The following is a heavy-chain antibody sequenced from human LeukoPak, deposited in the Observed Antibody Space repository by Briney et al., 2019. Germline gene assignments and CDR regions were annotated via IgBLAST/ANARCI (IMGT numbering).Heavy chain of an antibody. CDR2: ITSSSSSI. CDR3: ASLSAGDTAMVPFDY. D-gene: IGHD5-18*01. J-gene: IGHJ4*02. V-gene: IGHV3-21*01. Sequence: PGGSLRLSCAASGFTFSSYGMHWVRQAPGKGLEWVSSITSSSSSIYYGDSVKGRFTISRDNAKNSLYLQMNSLRAEDTAVYYCASLSAGDTAMVPFDYWGQGTLVTVSS. CDR1: GFTFSSYG.